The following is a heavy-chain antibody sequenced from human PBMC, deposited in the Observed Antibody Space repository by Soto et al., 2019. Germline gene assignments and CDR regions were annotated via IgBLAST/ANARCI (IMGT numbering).Heavy chain of an antibody. Sequence: QVQLQESGPGLVKPSETLSLTCTVSGGSISSYYWSWIRQPPGKGLEWIGYIYYRGSTNYNPSLKSRVTISVDPSKNQFSLKLSSVTAADTAMYYCARFNWYFDLWGRGTLVTVSS. CDR3: ARFNWYFDL. CDR2: IYYRGST. V-gene: IGHV4-59*01. CDR1: GGSISSYY. J-gene: IGHJ2*01.